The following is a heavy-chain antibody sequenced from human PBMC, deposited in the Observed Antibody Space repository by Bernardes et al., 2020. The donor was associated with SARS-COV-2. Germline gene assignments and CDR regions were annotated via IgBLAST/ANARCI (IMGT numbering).Heavy chain of an antibody. D-gene: IGHD2-2*01. J-gene: IGHJ5*02. CDR3: ARGRIFRVVVPDAMGSNWFDP. CDR1: GGSFSGYY. V-gene: IGHV4-34*01. Sequence: SETLSLTCAVYGGSFSGYYWSWIRQPPGKGLEWIGEINHSGSTNYNPSLKSRVTISVDTSKNQFSLKLSSVTAADTAVYYCARGRIFRVVVPDAMGSNWFDPWGKGT. CDR2: INHSGST.